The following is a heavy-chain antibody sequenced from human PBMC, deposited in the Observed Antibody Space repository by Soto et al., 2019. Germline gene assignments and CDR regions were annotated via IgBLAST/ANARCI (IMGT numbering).Heavy chain of an antibody. D-gene: IGHD2-15*01. CDR2: INHSGST. J-gene: IGHJ6*02. Sequence: SETLSLTCAVYGGSFSGYYWSWIRQPPGKGLEWIGEINHSGSTNYNPSLKSRVTISVDTSKNQFSLKLSSVTAADTAVYYCAGLPGYCSGGSCYGPAPALYYYGMDVWGQGTPVTVSS. V-gene: IGHV4-34*01. CDR1: GGSFSGYY. CDR3: AGLPGYCSGGSCYGPAPALYYYGMDV.